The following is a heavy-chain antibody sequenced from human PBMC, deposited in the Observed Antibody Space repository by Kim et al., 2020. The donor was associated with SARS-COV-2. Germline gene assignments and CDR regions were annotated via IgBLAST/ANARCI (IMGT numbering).Heavy chain of an antibody. Sequence: TGYAQKFQGRVTMTRNTSISTAYMELSSLRSEDTAVYYCARGIAAAGIPVWGQGTLVTVSS. D-gene: IGHD6-13*01. CDR2: T. J-gene: IGHJ4*02. V-gene: IGHV1-8*01. CDR3: ARGIAAAGIPV.